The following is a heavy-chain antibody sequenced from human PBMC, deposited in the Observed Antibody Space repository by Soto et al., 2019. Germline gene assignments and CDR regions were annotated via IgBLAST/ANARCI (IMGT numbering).Heavy chain of an antibody. CDR3: ARDDYKDGGNNWFDP. V-gene: IGHV4-59*01. D-gene: IGHD3-16*01. CDR1: GGSISSYY. Sequence: SETLSLTCTVSGGSISSYYWRWIRQPPGKGLEWIGYIYYSGSTNYNPSLKSRVTISVDTSKNQFSLKLSSVTAADTAVYYCARDDYKDGGNNWFDPWGQGTLVTVS. CDR2: IYYSGST. J-gene: IGHJ5*02.